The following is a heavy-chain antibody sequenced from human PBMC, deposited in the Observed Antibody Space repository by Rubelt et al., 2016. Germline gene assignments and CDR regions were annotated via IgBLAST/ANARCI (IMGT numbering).Heavy chain of an antibody. CDR2: IYSSGST. J-gene: IGHJ2*01. V-gene: IGHV3-66*01. D-gene: IGHD5-24*01. CDR1: GFTFSTYG. CDR3: ARNAEGYDL. Sequence: PGGSLRLSCAASGFTFSTYGMTWVRQAPGKGLECVSVIYSSGSTYYADSVKGRFTISRDNAKNTLYLQMNSLRAEDTGVYYCARNAEGYDLWGRGTLVTVSS.